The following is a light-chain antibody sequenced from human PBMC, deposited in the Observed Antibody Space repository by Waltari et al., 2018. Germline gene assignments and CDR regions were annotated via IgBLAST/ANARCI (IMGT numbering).Light chain of an antibody. CDR1: QSISHW. CDR3: QRYDDYPPT. Sequence: DIQMTQSPSTLSASVGDRVTITCRASQSISHWLAWYQQKPGKAPKLLISKASSLEKEVPSRFSGSGSGTEFTLTITNLQPDDFATFYCQRYDDYPPTFSGGTKVEIK. CDR2: KAS. J-gene: IGKJ4*01. V-gene: IGKV1-5*03.